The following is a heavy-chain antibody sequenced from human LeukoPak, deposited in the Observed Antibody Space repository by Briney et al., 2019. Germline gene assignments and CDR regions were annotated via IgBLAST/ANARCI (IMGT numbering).Heavy chain of an antibody. CDR3: AKDLAGYDPDY. V-gene: IGHV3-21*04. CDR2: ISSSSSYI. D-gene: IGHD5-12*01. CDR1: GFTFSSYS. J-gene: IGHJ4*02. Sequence: PGGSLRLSCAASGFTFSSYSMNWVRQAPGKGLEWVSSISSSSSYIYYADSVKGRFTISRDNSKNTLYLQMNSLRAEDTAVYYCAKDLAGYDPDYWGQGTLVTVSS.